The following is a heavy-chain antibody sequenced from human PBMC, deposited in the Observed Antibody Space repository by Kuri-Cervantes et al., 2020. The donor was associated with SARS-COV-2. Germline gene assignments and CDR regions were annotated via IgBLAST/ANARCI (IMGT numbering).Heavy chain of an antibody. D-gene: IGHD2-15*01. CDR2: IYYSGST. CDR1: GCSISSSSYY. V-gene: IGHV4-39*01. CDR3: ARLVVAATLYYYYYMDV. Sequence: SETLSLPCTVSGCSISSSSYYWGWIRQPPGKGLEWIGSIYYSGSTYYNPSLKSRVTISVGTSKNQFSMKLSSVTAADTAVYYCARLVVAATLYYYYYMDVWGKGTTVTVSS. J-gene: IGHJ6*03.